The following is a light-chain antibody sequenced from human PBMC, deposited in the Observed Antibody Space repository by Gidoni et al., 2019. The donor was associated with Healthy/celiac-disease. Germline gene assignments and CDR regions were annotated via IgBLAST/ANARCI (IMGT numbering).Light chain of an antibody. CDR2: DDS. CDR3: QVWDRTTDAWV. Sequence: SSILTQVPSVSVAPGQTATITCEGSIVGRDTVQWYQQISGLAPVLVVYDDSVRPSGIPERLSGSSSGNTATLTISWVEAGDEADYICQVWDRTTDAWVFGGGTKLTVL. V-gene: IGLV3-21*02. CDR1: IVGRDT. J-gene: IGLJ3*02.